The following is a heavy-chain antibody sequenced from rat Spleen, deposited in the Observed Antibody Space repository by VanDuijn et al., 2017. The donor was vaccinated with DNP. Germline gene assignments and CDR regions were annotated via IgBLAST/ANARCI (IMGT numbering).Heavy chain of an antibody. CDR3: ARWGGRYFDY. Sequence: EVQLQESGPGLVKPSQSLSLTCSVTGYSITSTYRWNWIRKFPGNKLEWMGYINSAGSTNYNPSLKSRISITRDTSKNQFFLQVKSVTTEDTATYYCARWGGRYFDYWGQGVMVTVSS. D-gene: IGHD5-1*01. J-gene: IGHJ2*01. CDR1: GYSITSTYR. V-gene: IGHV3-3*01. CDR2: INSAGST.